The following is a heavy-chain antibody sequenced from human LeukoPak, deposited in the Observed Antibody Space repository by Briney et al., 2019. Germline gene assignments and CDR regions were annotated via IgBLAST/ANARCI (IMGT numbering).Heavy chain of an antibody. CDR1: GYSFTSYW. CDR3: ARQGGYSNYLIDY. CDR2: IYPGESDT. D-gene: IGHD4-4*01. V-gene: IGHV5-51*01. Sequence: GESLKISCKGSGYSFTSYWLGWVRQMPGKGLEWMGIIYPGESDTRYSPSFQGQVTISADKSISTAYLQWSSLKASDTAMYYCARQGGYSNYLIDYWGQGTLVTVSS. J-gene: IGHJ4*02.